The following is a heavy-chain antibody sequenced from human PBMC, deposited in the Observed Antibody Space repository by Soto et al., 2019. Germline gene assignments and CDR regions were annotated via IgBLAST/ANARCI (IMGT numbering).Heavy chain of an antibody. CDR2: INPNSGGT. CDR1: GYTFTGYY. Sequence: ASVKVSSKASGYTFTGYYMHWVRQAPGQGLEWMGWINPNSGGTNYAQKFQGWVTMTRDTSISTAYMELSRLRSDDTAVYYCARGEDYYDSSGYYLGYWGQGPLVAVSS. V-gene: IGHV1-2*04. CDR3: ARGEDYYDSSGYYLGY. D-gene: IGHD3-22*01. J-gene: IGHJ4*02.